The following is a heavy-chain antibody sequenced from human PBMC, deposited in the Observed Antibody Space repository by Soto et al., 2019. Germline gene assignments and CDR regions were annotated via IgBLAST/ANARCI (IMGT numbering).Heavy chain of an antibody. V-gene: IGHV1-69*06. CDR2: IIPILGTA. J-gene: IGHJ6*02. CDR3: ARVGYGGVGHYRMDV. Sequence: GASVKVACKASGGTFSSYAISWVRQAPGQGLEWMGGIIPILGTANYAQKFQGRVTITAHKSTSAAYMELSSLRSEDTHVYYCARVGYGGVGHYRMDVWGQATPFTVS. D-gene: IGHD1-26*01. CDR1: GGTFSSYA.